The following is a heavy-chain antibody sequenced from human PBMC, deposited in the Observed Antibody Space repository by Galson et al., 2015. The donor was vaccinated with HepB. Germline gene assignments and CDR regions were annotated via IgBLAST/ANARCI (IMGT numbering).Heavy chain of an antibody. J-gene: IGHJ4*02. CDR2: ISYDGSNK. V-gene: IGHV3-30*18. CDR1: GFTFSSYG. Sequence: SLRLSCAASGFTFSSYGMHWVRQAPGKGLEWVAVISYDGSNKYYADSVKGRFTISRDNSKNTLYLQMNSLRAEDTAVYYCAKEAGGTLDYWGQGTLVTVPS. D-gene: IGHD1-26*01. CDR3: AKEAGGTLDY.